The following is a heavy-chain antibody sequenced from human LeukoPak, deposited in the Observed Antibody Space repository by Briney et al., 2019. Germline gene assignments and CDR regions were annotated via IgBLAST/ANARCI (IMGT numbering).Heavy chain of an antibody. D-gene: IGHD6-6*01. CDR2: IYYSGST. CDR1: GGSISSSSYY. Sequence: PSETLSLTCTVSGGSISSSSYYWGWIRQPPGKGLEWIGSIYYSGSTYYNPSLKSRVTISVDTSKNQFSLKLSSVTAADTAVYYCARASISSSPISSFDYWGQGTLVTVSS. V-gene: IGHV4-39*07. CDR3: ARASISSSPISSFDY. J-gene: IGHJ4*02.